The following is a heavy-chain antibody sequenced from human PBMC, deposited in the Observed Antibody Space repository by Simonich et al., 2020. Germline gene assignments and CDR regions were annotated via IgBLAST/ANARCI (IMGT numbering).Heavy chain of an antibody. Sequence: EVQLVESGGGLVQPGGSLRLSCAASGFTFSSHWMSWVRQAPGKGLEWVANRKQGGSVKYHVGSVKGRFTIARDNAKNSLYLQMNSLRAEDTAVYYCACLGTGDAFDIWGQGTMVTVSS. CDR2: RKQGGSVK. D-gene: IGHD3-9*01. J-gene: IGHJ3*02. V-gene: IGHV3-7*01. CDR1: GFTFSSHW. CDR3: ACLGTGDAFDI.